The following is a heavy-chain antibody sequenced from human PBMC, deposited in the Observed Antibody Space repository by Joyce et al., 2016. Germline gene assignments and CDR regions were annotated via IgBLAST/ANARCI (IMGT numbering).Heavy chain of an antibody. CDR3: AKILTATYSSGWFLDY. V-gene: IGHV3-30*18. Sequence: QVQLVESGGGVVQPGRSLRLSCAASGLTLSNYGVHWVRQAQGKGGEWVAVISYDGIYKDYADSVKGRFTISRDNSKNTLFLEMNSLRTEDTAVYYCAKILTATYSSGWFLDYWGQGTLVTVSS. CDR1: GLTLSNYG. CDR2: ISYDGIYK. D-gene: IGHD6-25*01. J-gene: IGHJ4*02.